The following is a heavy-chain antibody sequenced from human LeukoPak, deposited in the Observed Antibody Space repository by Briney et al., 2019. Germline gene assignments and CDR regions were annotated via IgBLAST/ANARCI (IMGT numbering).Heavy chain of an antibody. Sequence: SQTLSPTCTVSGGSMSGYFCGWIRQPPGKGLEWIGYIYYSGSTNYNPSLKSRVHISVDTSKNQFSLKLSSATAADTAVYYCARSITSSWYGDFQHWGQGTLVTVSS. CDR3: ARSITSSWYGDFQH. D-gene: IGHD6-13*01. V-gene: IGHV4-59*01. J-gene: IGHJ1*01. CDR1: GGSMSGYF. CDR2: IYYSGST.